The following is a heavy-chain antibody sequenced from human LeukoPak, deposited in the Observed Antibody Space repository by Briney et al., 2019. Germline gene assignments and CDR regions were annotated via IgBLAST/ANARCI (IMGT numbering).Heavy chain of an antibody. CDR1: GYTFTGYY. J-gene: IGHJ4*02. V-gene: IGHV1-2*02. CDR3: VRSDYYDSSGYPDY. CDR2: INPNSGGT. D-gene: IGHD3-22*01. Sequence: ASVKVSCKASGYTFTGYYMHWVRQAPGQGLEWMGWINPNSGGTNYAQKFQGRVTMTRDTSISTAYMELSRLRSDDTAVYYCVRSDYYDSSGYPDYWGQGTLVTVSS.